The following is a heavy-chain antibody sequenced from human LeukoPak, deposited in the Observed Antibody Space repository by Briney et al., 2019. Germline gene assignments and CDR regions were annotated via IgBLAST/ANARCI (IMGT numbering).Heavy chain of an antibody. CDR1: GYTFTSYA. Sequence: GASVKVSCKASGYTFTSYAMNWVRQAPGQGLEWMGWINTNTGNPTYAQGFTGRFVFSLDTSVSTAYLQISSLKAEDTAVYYCARGTHGYYDSSGYYLLSNDAFDIWGQGTMVTVSS. V-gene: IGHV7-4-1*02. CDR3: ARGTHGYYDSSGYYLLSNDAFDI. CDR2: INTNTGNP. J-gene: IGHJ3*02. D-gene: IGHD3-22*01.